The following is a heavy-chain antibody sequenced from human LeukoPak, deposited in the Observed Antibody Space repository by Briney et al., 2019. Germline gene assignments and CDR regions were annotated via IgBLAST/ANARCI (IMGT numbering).Heavy chain of an antibody. Sequence: GGSLRLSCLASGFTFDTFGMYWARQAPGKGLEWVAVIWHDGSNKYYTDSVKGRFTISRGNSKNTLYLQMNSLRAEDTAVYYCARDRSTGSYFFFDYWGQGVLVTVSS. CDR1: GFTFDTFG. CDR3: ARDRSTGSYFFFDY. V-gene: IGHV3-33*07. D-gene: IGHD6-19*01. J-gene: IGHJ4*02. CDR2: IWHDGSNK.